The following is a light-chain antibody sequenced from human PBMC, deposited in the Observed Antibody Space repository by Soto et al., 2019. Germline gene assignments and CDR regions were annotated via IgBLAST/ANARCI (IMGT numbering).Light chain of an antibody. Sequence: EIVLTQSPGTLSLSPGERATLSCRASQSLTNDYLAWYQQKVGQAPRLLIYLASRRATRIPGRFSGSGCGADFALTISRREPADFAVYFCQQYRSFPLTFGGGTKVEIK. V-gene: IGKV3-20*01. CDR1: QSLTNDY. CDR2: LAS. CDR3: QQYRSFPLT. J-gene: IGKJ4*01.